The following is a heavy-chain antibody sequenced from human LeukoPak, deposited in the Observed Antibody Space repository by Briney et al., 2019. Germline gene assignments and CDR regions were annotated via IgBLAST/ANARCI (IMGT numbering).Heavy chain of an antibody. D-gene: IGHD2/OR15-2a*01. CDR1: GFTFDDYA. CDR3: AKDGATSFYDIRAFDS. Sequence: LRLSCAASGFTFDDYAMQWVRQAPGKGLEWVSGINWHSGPTAYADSVKGRFTISRDNSKNSLFLQMNSLRVEDTAFYFCAKDGATSFYDIRAFDSWGQGTLVSVSS. CDR2: INWHSGPT. J-gene: IGHJ4*02. V-gene: IGHV3-9*01.